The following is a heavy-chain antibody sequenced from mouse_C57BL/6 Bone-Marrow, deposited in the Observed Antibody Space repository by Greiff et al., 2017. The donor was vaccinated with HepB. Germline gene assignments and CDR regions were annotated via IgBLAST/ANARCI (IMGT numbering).Heavy chain of an antibody. J-gene: IGHJ2*01. CDR1: GFSFNTYA. Sequence: EVKLMESGGGLVQPKGSLKLSCAASGFSFNTYAMNWVRQAPGKGLEWVARIRSKSNNYATYYAESVKDRFTISRDDSESMLYMQMINLKTEDTAMYYCVRCYYGFDYWGQGTTRTVSS. D-gene: IGHD1-1*01. V-gene: IGHV10-1*01. CDR3: VRCYYGFDY. CDR2: IRSKSNNYAT.